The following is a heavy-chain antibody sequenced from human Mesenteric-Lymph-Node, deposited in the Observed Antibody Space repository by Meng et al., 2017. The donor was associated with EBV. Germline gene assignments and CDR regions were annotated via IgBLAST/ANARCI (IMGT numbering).Heavy chain of an antibody. CDR2: ITSQSSEK. CDR1: GFRFRSYG. D-gene: IGHD3-10*01. Sequence: VECGGRLVIAGWSLRLSWSAGFRFRSYGMNWVRQAPGKGLEWVSSITSQSSEKNYAASVKGRFSISRDNAQKTLYLQMNNLRAEDTAIYYCATQVVGSYYRSDYWGRGTLVTVSS. V-gene: IGHV3-21*01. J-gene: IGHJ4*02. CDR3: ATQVVGSYYRSDY.